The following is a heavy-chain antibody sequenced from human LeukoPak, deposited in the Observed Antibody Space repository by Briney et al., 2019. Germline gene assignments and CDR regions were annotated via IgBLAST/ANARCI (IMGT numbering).Heavy chain of an antibody. CDR2: ITTSSAYI. V-gene: IGHV3-21*01. CDR3: ARDPYSGGYYQYYYYYMDV. CDR1: GFSFDAYN. D-gene: IGHD1-26*01. Sequence: GGSLTLSCAASGFSFDAYNMNWVRQAPGKALEWLSSITTSSAYIYYADSVKGRFTISRDNAKNSLYLQMNSLRAEDTAVYYCARDPYSGGYYQYYYYYMDVWGQGTTVTVSS. J-gene: IGHJ6*03.